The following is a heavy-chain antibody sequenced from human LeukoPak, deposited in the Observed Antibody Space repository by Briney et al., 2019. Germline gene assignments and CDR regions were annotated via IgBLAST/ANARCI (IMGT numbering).Heavy chain of an antibody. CDR1: GFTLSSYW. CDR2: IKQDGSEK. Sequence: GGSLRLSCAASGFTLSSYWMSWVRQAPGKGLEWVANIKQDGSEKYYVDSVKGRFTISRDNAKNSLYLQMNSLRAEDTAVYYCARSSVDSSGYYYYFDYWGQGTLVTVSS. D-gene: IGHD3-22*01. V-gene: IGHV3-7*01. CDR3: ARSSVDSSGYYYYFDY. J-gene: IGHJ4*02.